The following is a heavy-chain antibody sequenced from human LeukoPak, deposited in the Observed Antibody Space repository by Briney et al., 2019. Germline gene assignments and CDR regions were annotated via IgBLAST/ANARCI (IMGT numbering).Heavy chain of an antibody. D-gene: IGHD1-26*01. V-gene: IGHV4-61*02. Sequence: SQTLSLTCTVSGGSISSGSYYWSWIRQPAGKGLEWIGRIYTSGSTNYNPSLKSRVTISVDTSKNQFSLKLSAVTAADTAVYYCARPPYSGSYTAFDIWGQGTMVTVSS. CDR2: IYTSGST. J-gene: IGHJ3*02. CDR3: ARPPYSGSYTAFDI. CDR1: GGSISSGSYY.